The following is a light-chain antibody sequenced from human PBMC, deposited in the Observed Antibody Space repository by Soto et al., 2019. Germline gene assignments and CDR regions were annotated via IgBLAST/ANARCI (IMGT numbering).Light chain of an antibody. V-gene: IGKV1-5*01. CDR1: QSISSW. CDR2: DAS. J-gene: IGKJ1*01. Sequence: DIQMIQSPSTLSASLGDRVTITCRASQSISSWLAWYQQKPGKAPKLLIYDASSLESGVPSRFSGSGSGTEFTLTISSLQPDDFATYYCQQYNSYWTFGQGTKVDTK. CDR3: QQYNSYWT.